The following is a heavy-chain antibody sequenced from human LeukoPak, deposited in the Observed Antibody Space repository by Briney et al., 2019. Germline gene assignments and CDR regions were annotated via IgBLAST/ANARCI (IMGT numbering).Heavy chain of an antibody. CDR3: ARSPPNDRDAFDI. CDR1: GGSISSGDYY. Sequence: SETLSLTCTVSGGSISSGDYYWSWIRQPPGKSLEWIGYIYYSGSTYYNPSLKSRVTISVDTSKNQFSLKLSSVTAADTAVYYCARSPPNDRDAFDIWGQGTMVTVSS. D-gene: IGHD3-22*01. CDR2: IYYSGST. J-gene: IGHJ3*02. V-gene: IGHV4-30-4*01.